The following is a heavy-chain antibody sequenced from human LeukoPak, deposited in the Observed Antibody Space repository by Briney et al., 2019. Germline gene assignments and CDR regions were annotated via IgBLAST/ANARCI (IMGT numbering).Heavy chain of an antibody. V-gene: IGHV3-9*01. CDR3: AKAKTYYYGSGSYRYFDC. J-gene: IGHJ4*02. Sequence: PGRSLRLSCAASGFTFDDYAMHWVRQAPGKGLEWVSGISWNSGSIGYADSVKGRFTISRDNAKNSLYLQMNSLRAEDTALYYCAKAKTYYYGSGSYRYFDCWGQGTLVTVSS. CDR1: GFTFDDYA. D-gene: IGHD3-10*01. CDR2: ISWNSGSI.